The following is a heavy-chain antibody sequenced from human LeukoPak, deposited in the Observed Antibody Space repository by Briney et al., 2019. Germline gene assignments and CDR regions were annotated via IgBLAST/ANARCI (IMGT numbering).Heavy chain of an antibody. CDR1: GFTFSSYW. CDR2: IKKDGSER. Sequence: PGGSLRLSCAASGFTFSSYWMNWVPQAPGKGLEWVANIKKDGSERYYVDSVKGRFTISRDNTKKSLYLQMNTLRAEDTAVYYCARDLAGPPQEAFDIWGQGTMVTVSS. V-gene: IGHV3-7*01. CDR3: ARDLAGPPQEAFDI. J-gene: IGHJ3*02.